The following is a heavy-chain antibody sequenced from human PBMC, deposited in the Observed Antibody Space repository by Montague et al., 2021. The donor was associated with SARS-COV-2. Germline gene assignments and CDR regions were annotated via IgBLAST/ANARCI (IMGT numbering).Heavy chain of an antibody. CDR2: IYSGGST. CDR1: GFTFSSYS. CDR3: ARDRRIVGALYYYYGMDV. D-gene: IGHD1-26*01. J-gene: IGHJ6*02. Sequence: SLRLSCAASGFTFSSYSMNWVRRAPGKGLEWVSVIYSGGSTYYADSVKGRFTISRDNSKNTLYLQMNSLRAEDTAVYYCARDRRIVGALYYYYGMDVWGQGTTVTVSS. V-gene: IGHV3-53*01.